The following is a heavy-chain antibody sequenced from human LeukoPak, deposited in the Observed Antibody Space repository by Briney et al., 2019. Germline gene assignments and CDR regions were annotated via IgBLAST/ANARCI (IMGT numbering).Heavy chain of an antibody. CDR1: GGSISSYY. CDR2: FYYTGNT. J-gene: IGHJ4*02. V-gene: IGHV4-39*07. CDR3: AKDVGS. Sequence: PSETLSLTCTVSGGSISSYYWGWIRQPPGKGLEWIGSFYYTGNTYYNPSLRSRVTISVDTSRNQFSLRLNSVTAADTAVYYCAKDVGSWGQGTLVVVSS.